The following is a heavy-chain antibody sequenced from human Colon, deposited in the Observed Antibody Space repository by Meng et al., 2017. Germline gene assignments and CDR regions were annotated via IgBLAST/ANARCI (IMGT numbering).Heavy chain of an antibody. CDR1: GGSFSDYY. D-gene: IGHD3-9*01. Sequence: QVQLRQWGAGLLKPSAPLSPTCAGYGGSFSDYYLTWIRQPPGKGLEWVGEIHPSGSTYYSPSLQSRVTITLDTSKNQFSLTLSSMTAADTAVYYCARGVDWAKSGNFWGQGTLVTVSS. V-gene: IGHV4-34*01. J-gene: IGHJ4*02. CDR3: ARGVDWAKSGNF. CDR2: IHPSGST.